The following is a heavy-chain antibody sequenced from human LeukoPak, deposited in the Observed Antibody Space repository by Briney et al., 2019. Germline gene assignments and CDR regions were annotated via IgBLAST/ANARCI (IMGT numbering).Heavy chain of an antibody. J-gene: IGHJ4*02. CDR1: GFTFSYYA. D-gene: IGHD3-10*01. CDR2: IWSDGSNK. Sequence: GGSLRLSRSASGFTFSYYAIHWVRQAPGKGLEWVALIWSDGSNKYYADSVKGRITISRDNSKNTVYLQMNSLRAEDTAVYYCARELFSSGSCPDGWGQGTLVTVSS. V-gene: IGHV3-33*01. CDR3: ARELFSSGSCPDG.